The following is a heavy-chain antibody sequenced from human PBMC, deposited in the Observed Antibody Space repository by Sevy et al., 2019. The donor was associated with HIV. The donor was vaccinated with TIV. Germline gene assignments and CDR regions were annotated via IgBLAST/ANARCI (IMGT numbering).Heavy chain of an antibody. Sequence: ASVKVSCKASGYTFTGYYMHWVRQAPGQGLEWMGWINPNSGGTNYAQKFQGRVTMTRDTSISTAYMELSRLRSDDTAVDYCAGDRLWAAHENWFDPWGQGTLVTVSS. CDR3: AGDRLWAAHENWFDP. D-gene: IGHD2-21*01. CDR2: INPNSGGT. CDR1: GYTFTGYY. V-gene: IGHV1-2*02. J-gene: IGHJ5*02.